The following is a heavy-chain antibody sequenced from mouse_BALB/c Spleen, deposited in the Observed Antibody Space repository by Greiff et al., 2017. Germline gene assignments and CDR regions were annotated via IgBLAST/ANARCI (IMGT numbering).Heavy chain of an antibody. V-gene: IGHV14-1*02. Sequence: EVQLQQSGAELVRPGALVKLSCKASGFNIKDYYMHWVKQRPEQGLEWIGWIDPENGNTIYDPKFQGKASITADTSSNTAYLQLSSLTSEDTAVYYCAPMITWFAYWGQGTLVTVAA. CDR3: APMITWFAY. J-gene: IGHJ3*01. CDR1: GFNIKDYY. CDR2: IDPENGNT. D-gene: IGHD2-4*01.